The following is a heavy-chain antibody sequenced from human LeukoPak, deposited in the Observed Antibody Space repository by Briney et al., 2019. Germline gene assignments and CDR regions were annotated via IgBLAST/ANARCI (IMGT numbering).Heavy chain of an antibody. CDR2: ISGSGGST. J-gene: IGHJ4*02. CDR1: GFTFSSYA. D-gene: IGHD6-19*01. CDR3: AKSDQQWLVRY. Sequence: GGSLRLSCAASGFTFSSYAMSWVRQAPGKGLEWVSVISGSGGSTYYADSVKGRFTISRDNSKNTLYLQMNSLRAEDTAVYYCAKSDQQWLVRYWGQGTLVTVSS. V-gene: IGHV3-23*01.